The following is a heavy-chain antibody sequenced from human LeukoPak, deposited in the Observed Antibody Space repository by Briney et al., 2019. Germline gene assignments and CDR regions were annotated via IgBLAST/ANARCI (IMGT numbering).Heavy chain of an antibody. V-gene: IGHV3-23*01. J-gene: IGHJ5*02. CDR3: VRSYGTYNWFDP. CDR1: GFTFSSYA. CDR2: ISGSDGST. Sequence: GGSLRLSCAASGFTFSSYAMTWGRQAPGQGLKWVSTISGSDGSTYYADSVKRRFTISRDNSKNTLYLQMNSLRAEDTAVYYCVRSYGTYNWFDPWGQGTLVTVSS. D-gene: IGHD3-16*01.